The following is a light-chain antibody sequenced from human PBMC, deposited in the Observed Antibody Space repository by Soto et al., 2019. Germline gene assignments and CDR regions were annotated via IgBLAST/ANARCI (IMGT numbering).Light chain of an antibody. V-gene: IGLV2-14*01. CDR3: SSYAGGSSMV. CDR1: SSDVGGYNY. CDR2: EVS. J-gene: IGLJ3*02. Sequence: QSALTQPASVSGSPEQSITISCTGTSSDVGGYNYVSWYQQHPGKAPKLMIYEVSNRPSGVSNRFSGSKSGNTASLTISGLQADDDGDYYCSSYAGGSSMVFGGGTKLTVL.